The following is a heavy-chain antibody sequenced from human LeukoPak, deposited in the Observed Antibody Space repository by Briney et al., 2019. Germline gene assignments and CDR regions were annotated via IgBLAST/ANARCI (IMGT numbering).Heavy chain of an antibody. V-gene: IGHV1-2*02. CDR2: INPNSGGT. CDR3: ARGSGGGGY. J-gene: IGHJ4*02. Sequence: ASVKVSCKASGYTFIDYVIHWVRQAPGQGLEWMGWINPNSGGTNYAQKFQGRVTMTRDTSISTAYMELSRLRSDDTAVYYCARGSGGGGYWGQGTLVTVSS. D-gene: IGHD3-16*01. CDR1: GYTFIDYV.